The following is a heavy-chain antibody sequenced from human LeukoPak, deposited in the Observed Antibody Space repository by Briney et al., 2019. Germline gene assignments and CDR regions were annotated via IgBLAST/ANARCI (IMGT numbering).Heavy chain of an antibody. CDR1: GGSFSGYY. CDR2: INHSGST. CDR3: ARHLSAYYDILTGYYNDYYFDY. D-gene: IGHD3-9*01. J-gene: IGHJ4*02. Sequence: SETLSLTCAVYGGSFSGYYWSWIRQPPGKGLEWIGEINHSGSTNYNPSLKSRVTISVDTSKNQFSLKLSSVTAADTAVYYCARHLSAYYDILTGYYNDYYFDYWGQGTLVTVSS. V-gene: IGHV4-34*01.